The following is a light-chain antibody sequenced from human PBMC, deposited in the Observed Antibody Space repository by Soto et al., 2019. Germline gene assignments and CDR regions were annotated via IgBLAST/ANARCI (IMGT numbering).Light chain of an antibody. J-gene: IGKJ1*01. V-gene: IGKV1-27*01. CDR2: GAS. CDR1: EDISNY. CDR3: QNYNRAPWT. Sequence: DIQMTQSSSSLSASVGDRVTITCRASEDISNYLAWYQQKPGKVPKLLIYGASTLQSGVPSRFSGSGSGTDFTLTISSLQTEDVATYYCQNYNRAPWTFGQGTKVESK.